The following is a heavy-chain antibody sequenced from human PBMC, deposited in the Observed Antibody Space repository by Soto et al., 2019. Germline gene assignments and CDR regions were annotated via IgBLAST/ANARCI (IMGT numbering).Heavy chain of an antibody. CDR3: ARDQRNYGDYGLSFGAFDI. J-gene: IGHJ3*02. Sequence: GGSLRLSCAASGFTVSSNYMSWVRQAPGKGLEWVSVIYSGGSTYYADSVKGRFTISRHNSKNTLYLQMNSLRAEDTAVYYCARDQRNYGDYGLSFGAFDIWGQGTMVTVSS. D-gene: IGHD4-17*01. CDR1: GFTVSSNY. CDR2: IYSGGST. V-gene: IGHV3-53*04.